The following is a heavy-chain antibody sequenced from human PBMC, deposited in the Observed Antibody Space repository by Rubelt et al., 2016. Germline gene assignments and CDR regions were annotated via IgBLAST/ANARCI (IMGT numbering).Heavy chain of an antibody. CDR3: ARDPGIGAVGIGY. CDR2: IIPILGIA. V-gene: IGHV1-69*04. Sequence: GAEVKKPGSSVKVSCKASGGTFSSYAISWVRQAPGQGLEWMGRIIPILGIANYAQKFQGRVTITADKSTSTAYMELRSLRSDDTAIYYCARDPGIGAVGIGYWGQGTLVTVSS. D-gene: IGHD6-13*01. CDR1: GGTFSSYA. J-gene: IGHJ4*02.